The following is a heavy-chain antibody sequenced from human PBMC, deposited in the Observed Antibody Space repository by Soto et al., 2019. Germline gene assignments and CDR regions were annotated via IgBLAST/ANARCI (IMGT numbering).Heavy chain of an antibody. Sequence: QITLKESGPTLVKPTQTLTLTCTFSGLSLRTTGVGVGWVRQPPGKALEWLALLYWADDKRYSPSLKSRLTINKDTAEKQVVLTMTNMDTVDTATYYCVQSRFGGDCLQIYSSHSSYGFDVWGPGTTVTVSS. V-gene: IGHV2-5*02. J-gene: IGHJ6*02. CDR3: VQSRFGGDCLQIYSSHSSYGFDV. CDR1: GLSLRTTGVG. CDR2: LYWADDK. D-gene: IGHD2-21*02.